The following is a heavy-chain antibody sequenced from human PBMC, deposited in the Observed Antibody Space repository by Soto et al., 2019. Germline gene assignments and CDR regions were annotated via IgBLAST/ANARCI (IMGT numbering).Heavy chain of an antibody. CDR1: GYSISSGYY. CDR3: ARVGVRANWFDP. CDR2: IYHSGST. Sequence: SETLSLTCAVSGYSISSGYYWGWIRQPPGKGLEWIGSIYHSGSTYYNPSLKSRVTIPVDTSKNQFSLKLSSVTAADTAVYYCARVGVRANWFDPWGQGTLVTVSS. V-gene: IGHV4-38-2*01. D-gene: IGHD2-8*01. J-gene: IGHJ5*02.